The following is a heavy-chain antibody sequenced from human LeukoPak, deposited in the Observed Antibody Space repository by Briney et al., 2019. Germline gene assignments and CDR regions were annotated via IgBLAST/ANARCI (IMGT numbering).Heavy chain of an antibody. D-gene: IGHD6-13*01. Sequence: SETLSLTCAVYGGSFSGYYWSWIRQPPGKGLEWLGEINHRGSTNYNPSLKSRVTISVDTSKNQFSLKLSSVTAADPAVYYCARVLAAAGNNWFDPWGQGTLVTVSS. CDR1: GGSFSGYY. CDR3: ARVLAAAGNNWFDP. J-gene: IGHJ5*02. CDR2: INHRGST. V-gene: IGHV4-34*01.